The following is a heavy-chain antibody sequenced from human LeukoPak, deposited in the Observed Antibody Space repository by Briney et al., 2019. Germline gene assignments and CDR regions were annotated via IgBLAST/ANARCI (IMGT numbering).Heavy chain of an antibody. V-gene: IGHV4-34*01. CDR2: INHSGST. CDR3: ARQDNIGDCGPWYFDL. D-gene: IGHD2-21*02. Sequence: PSETLSLTCAVYGGSFSGYYWSWIRQPPGKGLEWIGEINHSGSTNYNPSLKSRVTISVDTSKNQFSLKLSSVTAADTAVYYCARQDNIGDCGPWYFDLWGRGTLVTVSS. CDR1: GGSFSGYY. J-gene: IGHJ2*01.